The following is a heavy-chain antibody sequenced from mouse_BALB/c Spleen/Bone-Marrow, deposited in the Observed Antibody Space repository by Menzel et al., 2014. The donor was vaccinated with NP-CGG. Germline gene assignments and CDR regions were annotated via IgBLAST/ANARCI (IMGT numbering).Heavy chain of an antibody. CDR3: ARYDYRYSWFAY. CDR2: IDPANGNT. V-gene: IGHV14-3*02. Sequence: SGAELVKPGASVKLSCTASGFNIKETYMHWVKQRPEQGLEWIGRIDPANGNTKYDPKFQGKATITTDTSSNTAYLQLRSLTSEDTAVYYCARYDYRYSWFAYWGQGTLVTVSA. CDR1: GFNIKETY. J-gene: IGHJ3*01. D-gene: IGHD2-14*01.